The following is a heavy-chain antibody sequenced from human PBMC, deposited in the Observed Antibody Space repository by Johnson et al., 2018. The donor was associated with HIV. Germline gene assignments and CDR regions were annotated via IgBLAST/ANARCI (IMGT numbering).Heavy chain of an antibody. CDR1: GFTFSSYA. J-gene: IGHJ3*02. V-gene: IGHV3-23*04. CDR3: AKDKAGGWAFDI. CDR2: ISGSGGST. Sequence: VQLVESGGGLVQPGGSLRLSCAASGFTFSSYAMSWVRQAPGKGLEWVSAISGSGGSTYYADSVKGRFSISRDNAKNSLYLQMNNLRVEDTAVYYCAKDKAGGWAFDIWGQGTMVTVSS. D-gene: IGHD6-19*01.